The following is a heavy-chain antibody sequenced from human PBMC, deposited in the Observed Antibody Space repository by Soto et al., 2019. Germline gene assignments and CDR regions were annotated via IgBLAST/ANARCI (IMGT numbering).Heavy chain of an antibody. CDR2: IYYSGST. CDR3: ARNLRGGTIFFDY. J-gene: IGHJ4*02. D-gene: IGHD1-7*01. CDR1: GDSITNGDYY. V-gene: IGHV4-30-4*08. Sequence: SETLSLTCSVSGDSITNGDYYWSWIRQPPGKGLEWIGYIYYSGSTHYNPSLKSQASISVDTSKNQFSLKMRSVTAADTAIYHCARNLRGGTIFFDYWGPGAPVTVSS.